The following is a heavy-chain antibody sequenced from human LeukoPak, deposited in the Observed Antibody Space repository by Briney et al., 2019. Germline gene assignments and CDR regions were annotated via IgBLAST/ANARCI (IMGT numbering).Heavy chain of an antibody. D-gene: IGHD2-2*01. Sequence: GGSLRLSCAASGFTFSNYAMTWVRQAPGKGLEWVSAISASGGSTYYADSVKGRFTISRDNSKDTLYLQMNSLRAEDTALYYCAKGPTRQGYCSTISCRDYYFDYWGQGTLVTVSS. V-gene: IGHV3-23*01. CDR1: GFTFSNYA. CDR3: AKGPTRQGYCSTISCRDYYFDY. J-gene: IGHJ4*02. CDR2: ISASGGST.